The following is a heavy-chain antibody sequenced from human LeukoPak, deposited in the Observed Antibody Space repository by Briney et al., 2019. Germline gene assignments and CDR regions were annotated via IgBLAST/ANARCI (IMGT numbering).Heavy chain of an antibody. D-gene: IGHD3-22*01. CDR2: IWYDGSKE. V-gene: IGHV3-33*01. CDR1: GFTFNRYG. J-gene: IGHJ4*02. Sequence: GGSLRLSCAASGFTFNRYGMHWVRQAPGKGLEWVANIWYDGSKEYYVDSVKGRFSISRDNSKNTLYLQMNSLRAEDTAVYYCSRDQYYSDSSGYYHDYWGQGTRVNVSS. CDR3: SRDQYYSDSSGYYHDY.